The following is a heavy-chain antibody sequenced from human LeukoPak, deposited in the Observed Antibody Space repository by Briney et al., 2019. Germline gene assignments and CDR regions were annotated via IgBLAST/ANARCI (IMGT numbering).Heavy chain of an antibody. CDR3: ARRSEFGVLYYMDV. J-gene: IGHJ6*03. D-gene: IGHD3-16*01. Sequence: GGPLRLSCAASGFTFSTYSMNGVREAPGKGLVGVSYISSSSRTIYYADSVKGRFTISRDNAKNSLYLPMNSLRAEDTAVYYCARRSEFGVLYYMDVWGKGTTVTVSS. CDR2: ISSSSRTI. CDR1: GFTFSTYS. V-gene: IGHV3-48*01.